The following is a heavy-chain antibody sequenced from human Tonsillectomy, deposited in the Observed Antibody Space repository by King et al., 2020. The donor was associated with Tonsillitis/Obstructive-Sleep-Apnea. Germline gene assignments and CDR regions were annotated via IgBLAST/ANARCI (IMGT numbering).Heavy chain of an antibody. V-gene: IGHV4-34*01. CDR2: INHSGST. D-gene: IGHD3-3*01. CDR3: ARGRGNSRGGVVTTLYYFDY. J-gene: IGHJ4*02. CDR1: GGSFSGYY. Sequence: VQLQQWGAGLLKPSETLSLTCAVYGGSFSGYYWSWIRQPPGKGLEWIGEINHSGSTNYNPSLKSRVTISVDTSKNQFSLKLSSVTAADTAVYYCARGRGNSRGGVVTTLYYFDYWGQGTLVTGSS.